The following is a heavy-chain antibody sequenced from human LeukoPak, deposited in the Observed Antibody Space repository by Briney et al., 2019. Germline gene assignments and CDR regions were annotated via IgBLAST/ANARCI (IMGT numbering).Heavy chain of an antibody. D-gene: IGHD2-2*01. CDR2: ISSSSSYI. V-gene: IGHV3-21*01. CDR1: GFTFSSYS. J-gene: IGHJ4*02. CDR3: ARDPRHCSSTSCYPD. Sequence: GGSLRLFCAASGFTFSSYSMNWGRQAPGKGLEWVSSISSSSSYIYYADSVKGRFTISRDNAKNSLYLQMNSLRAEDTAVYYCARDPRHCSSTSCYPDWGQGTLVTVSS.